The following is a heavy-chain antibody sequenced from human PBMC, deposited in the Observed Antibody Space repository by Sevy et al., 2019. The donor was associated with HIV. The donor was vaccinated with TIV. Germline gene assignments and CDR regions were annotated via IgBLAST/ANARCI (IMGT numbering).Heavy chain of an antibody. V-gene: IGHV4-4*07. CDR1: GGSISSYY. CDR3: ARVGSPDIVVVPAAKYYYYYGMDV. CDR2: IYTSGST. Sequence: SETLSLTCTVSGGSISSYYWSWIRQPAGKGLEWIGRIYTSGSTNYNPSLKSRVTMSVDTSKNQCSLKLSSVTAADTAVYYCARVGSPDIVVVPAAKYYYYYGMDVWGQGTTVTVSS. D-gene: IGHD2-2*01. J-gene: IGHJ6*02.